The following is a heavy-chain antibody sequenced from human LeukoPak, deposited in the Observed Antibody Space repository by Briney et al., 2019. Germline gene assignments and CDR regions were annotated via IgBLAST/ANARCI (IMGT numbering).Heavy chain of an antibody. Sequence: GGSLRLSCAASGFTFSSYSMNWVRQAPGKGLEWVSYISSSSITIYYADSVKGRFTISRDNAKNSLYLQMNSLRDEDTAVYYCARGSESYGDYTGDYWGQGTLVTVSS. V-gene: IGHV3-48*02. J-gene: IGHJ4*02. D-gene: IGHD4-17*01. CDR3: ARGSESYGDYTGDY. CDR2: ISSSSITI. CDR1: GFTFSSYS.